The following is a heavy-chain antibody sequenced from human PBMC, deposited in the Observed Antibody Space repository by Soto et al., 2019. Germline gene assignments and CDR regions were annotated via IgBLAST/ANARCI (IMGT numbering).Heavy chain of an antibody. CDR1: GGNISSGDYY. Sequence: SETQSLTSTVSGGNISSGDYYWSWIRKPPGKGLEWIGDIYHSGSANYTPSLKNRVTLSLDESKNEFSLNMDSVTAADTAIYYCVRSVILSGGSYKGLIRLHYFDTWGPGTLVTVSS. J-gene: IGHJ4*02. CDR3: VRSVILSGGSYKGLIRLHYFDT. CDR2: IYHSGSA. D-gene: IGHD3-3*01. V-gene: IGHV4-30-4*01.